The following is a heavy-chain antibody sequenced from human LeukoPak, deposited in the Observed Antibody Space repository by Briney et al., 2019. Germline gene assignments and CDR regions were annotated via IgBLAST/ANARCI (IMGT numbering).Heavy chain of an antibody. D-gene: IGHD3-22*01. CDR2: INYSGRT. CDR3: ARLLDYDSSGDPDTFDM. V-gene: IGHV4-59*01. CDR1: GGFISSYY. J-gene: IGHJ3*02. Sequence: PSETLSLTCTVSGGFISSYYWSWIRQPPGKGLEWIAFINYSGRTKYNPSLQSRVSVSLDTSKNHFSLQVRSVIAADTAVYYCARLLDYDSSGDPDTFDMWGQGTMVNVSS.